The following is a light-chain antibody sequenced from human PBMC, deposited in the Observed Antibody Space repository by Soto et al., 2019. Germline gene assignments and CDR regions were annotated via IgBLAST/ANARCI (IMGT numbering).Light chain of an antibody. CDR3: CSYAGNFYA. CDR2: DVS. Sequence: QSALTQPRSVSGSPGQSVTISCTGTSSDVGGYNYVSWYQQHPDKAPKVMIYDVSKRPSGVPDRFSGSKSGNTASLTISGLQAEDEADYHCCSYAGNFYAFGTGTKLTVL. CDR1: SSDVGGYNY. J-gene: IGLJ1*01. V-gene: IGLV2-11*01.